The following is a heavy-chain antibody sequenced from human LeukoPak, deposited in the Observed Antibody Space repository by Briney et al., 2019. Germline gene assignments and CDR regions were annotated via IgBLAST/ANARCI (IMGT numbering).Heavy chain of an antibody. J-gene: IGHJ3*02. Sequence: SQTLSHTRIFSRGSIISGGYYWSWIRQHPEKGLEWIGYIYYSGSTNYHPSLKSRVTISVDTSKNQFSLKLSSVTAADTAVYYCARAASRGYYHQRTRDVFDIWGQGTMVTVS. CDR1: RGSIISGGYY. D-gene: IGHD3-22*01. V-gene: IGHV4-31*03. CDR2: IYYSGST. CDR3: ARAASRGYYHQRTRDVFDI.